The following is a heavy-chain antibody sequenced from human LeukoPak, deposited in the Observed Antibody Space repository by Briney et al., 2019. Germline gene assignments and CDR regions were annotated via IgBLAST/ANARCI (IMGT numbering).Heavy chain of an antibody. CDR3: ARTPFGWSRWFDP. CDR2: IYYSGST. CDR1: GGSISSYY. D-gene: IGHD6-19*01. Sequence: SETLSLTCTVSGGSISSYYWSWIRQPPGKGLEWIGSIYYSGSTYYNPSLKSRVTISVDTSKNQFSLKLSSVTAADTAVYYCARTPFGWSRWFDPWGQGTLVTVSS. V-gene: IGHV4-59*01. J-gene: IGHJ5*02.